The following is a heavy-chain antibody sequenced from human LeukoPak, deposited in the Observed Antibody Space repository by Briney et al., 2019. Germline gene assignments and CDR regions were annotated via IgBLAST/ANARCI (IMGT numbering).Heavy chain of an antibody. J-gene: IGHJ4*02. CDR3: ARGWRAYTTFDY. D-gene: IGHD1-26*01. V-gene: IGHV3-53*01. CDR2: IYSGGST. Sequence: GGSLRLSCAASGFTVSSNYMSWVRQAPGKGLEWVSVIYSGGSTYYADSVKGRFTISRDNSKNTLYLQMNSLRAEDTAVYYCARGWRAYTTFDYWGQGTLVTVSS. CDR1: GFTVSSNY.